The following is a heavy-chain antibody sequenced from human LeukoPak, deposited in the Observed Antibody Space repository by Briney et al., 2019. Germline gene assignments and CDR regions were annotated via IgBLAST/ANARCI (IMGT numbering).Heavy chain of an antibody. J-gene: IGHJ4*02. V-gene: IGHV1-18*01. CDR2: ISAYNGNT. CDR1: GYTFTSYG. D-gene: IGHD2-2*01. CDR3: ARDRGRYCSSTSCYAMGFDY. Sequence: ASVKVSCKASGYTFTSYGIGWVRQAPGQGLEWMGWISAYNGNTNYAQKLQGRVTMTTDTSTSTAYMELRSLRSDDTAVYYCARDRGRYCSSTSCYAMGFDYWGQGTLVTVSS.